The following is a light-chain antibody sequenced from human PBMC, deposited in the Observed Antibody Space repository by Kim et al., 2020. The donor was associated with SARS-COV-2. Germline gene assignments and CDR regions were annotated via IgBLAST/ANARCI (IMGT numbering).Light chain of an antibody. J-gene: IGLJ1*01. V-gene: IGLV2-23*02. Sequence: QSITISCTGTSSDVGSSNLVSWYQQYPDKAPKLVIYDVSKWPLGFSNRFSGSKSGNTASLTISGLQAEDEADYYCCSRAGSRTFYVFGTGTKVTVL. CDR3: CSRAGSRTFYV. CDR2: DVS. CDR1: SSDVGSSNL.